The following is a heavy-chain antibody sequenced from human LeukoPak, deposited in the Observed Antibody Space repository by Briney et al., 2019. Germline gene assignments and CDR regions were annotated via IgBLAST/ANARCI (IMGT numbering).Heavy chain of an antibody. V-gene: IGHV4-39*01. Sequence: PSETLSLTCTVSGGSISSSSYYWGWIRQPPGKGLEWIGSIYYSGSTYYNPSLKSRVTISVDTSKNQFSLKLSSVTAADTAVYYCARRIYYYDSSGSNELFDYWGQGTLVTVSS. CDR2: IYYSGST. D-gene: IGHD3-22*01. J-gene: IGHJ4*02. CDR1: GGSISSSSYY. CDR3: ARRIYYYDSSGSNELFDY.